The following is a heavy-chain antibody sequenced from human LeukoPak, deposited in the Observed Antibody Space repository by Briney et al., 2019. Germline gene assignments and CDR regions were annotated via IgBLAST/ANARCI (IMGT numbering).Heavy chain of an antibody. D-gene: IGHD2-21*01. CDR1: GYSIGTGHY. J-gene: IGHJ4*02. V-gene: IGHV4-38-2*02. CDR2: MYYRGST. CDR3: ARQGVDIVVVEY. Sequence: ASETLSLTCTVSGYSIGTGHYWGWIRQPPGKGLEWIGSMYYRGSTYYNPSLKSRVTISVDTSENQLSLKLSSVTAADTAVYYCARQGVDIVVVEYWGQGTLLTVSS.